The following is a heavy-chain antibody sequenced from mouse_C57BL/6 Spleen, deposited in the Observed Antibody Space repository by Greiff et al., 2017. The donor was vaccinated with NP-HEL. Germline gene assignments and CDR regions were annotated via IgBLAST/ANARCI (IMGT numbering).Heavy chain of an antibody. CDR3: ARPYDGYYDWYFDV. D-gene: IGHD2-3*01. CDR2: ISYDGSN. Sequence: DVQLQESGPGLVKPSQSLSLTCSVTGYSITSGYYWNWIRQFPGNKLEWMGYISYDGSNNYNPSLKNRISITRDTSKNQFFLKLNSVTTEDTATYYCARPYDGYYDWYFDVWGTGTTVTVSS. CDR1: GYSITSGYY. V-gene: IGHV3-6*01. J-gene: IGHJ1*03.